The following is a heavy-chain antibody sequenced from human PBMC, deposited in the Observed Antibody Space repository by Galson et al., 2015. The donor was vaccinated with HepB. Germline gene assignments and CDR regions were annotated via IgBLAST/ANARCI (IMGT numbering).Heavy chain of an antibody. Sequence: SLRLSCAASGFTFSSYSMNWVRQAPGKGLEWVSSISTSGSYLHYADSVKGRFTISRDNAKNSLYLHMNSLRAEDTSVYYCARDILPFCDNNCYSRWFDPWGQGTLVTVSS. CDR2: ISTSGSYL. J-gene: IGHJ5*02. V-gene: IGHV3-21*06. CDR1: GFTFSSYS. D-gene: IGHD2-21*01. CDR3: ARDILPFCDNNCYSRWFDP.